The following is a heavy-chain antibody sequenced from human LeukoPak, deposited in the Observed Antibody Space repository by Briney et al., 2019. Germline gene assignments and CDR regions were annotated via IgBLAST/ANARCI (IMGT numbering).Heavy chain of an antibody. CDR3: AREGRGYCSSTSCYRDAFDI. CDR1: GFTFSSYS. D-gene: IGHD2-2*02. Sequence: GGSLRLSCAASGFTFSSYSMNWVRQAPGKGLEWVSYISSSSSTIYYADSVKGRFTISRDNAKNSLYLQMNSLRAEDTAVYCCAREGRGYCSSTSCYRDAFDIWGQGTMVTVSS. CDR2: ISSSSSTI. V-gene: IGHV3-48*01. J-gene: IGHJ3*02.